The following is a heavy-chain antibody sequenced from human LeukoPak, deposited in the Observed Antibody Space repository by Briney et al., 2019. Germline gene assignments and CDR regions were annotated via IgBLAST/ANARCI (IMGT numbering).Heavy chain of an antibody. Sequence: GRSLRLSCAASGFTFDDYAMHWVRQAPGKGLEWVSGISWNSGSIGYADSVKGRFTISRDNAKNSLYLQMNSLRAEDTASYYCAKGSIAAVAGSFFDYWGQGTLVTVSS. D-gene: IGHD6-19*01. CDR3: AKGSIAAVAGSFFDY. CDR2: ISWNSGSI. J-gene: IGHJ4*02. V-gene: IGHV3-9*01. CDR1: GFTFDDYA.